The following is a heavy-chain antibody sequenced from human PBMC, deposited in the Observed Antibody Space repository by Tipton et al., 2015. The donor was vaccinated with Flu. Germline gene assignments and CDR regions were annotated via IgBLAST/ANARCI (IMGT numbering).Heavy chain of an antibody. V-gene: IGHV4-38-2*01. CDR2: IYHTGST. CDR3: AGRDYSNYVSVPKNWFDS. D-gene: IGHD4-11*01. CDR1: GDSTASDYY. J-gene: IGHJ5*01. Sequence: TLSLTCSVSGDSTASDYYWGWIRQPPGKGLEWIANIYHTGSTYYNPSPRSRLTILVDRSKNQFSLKLSFVTAADTAVYYCAGRDYSNYVSVPKNWFDSWGQGILVTVSS.